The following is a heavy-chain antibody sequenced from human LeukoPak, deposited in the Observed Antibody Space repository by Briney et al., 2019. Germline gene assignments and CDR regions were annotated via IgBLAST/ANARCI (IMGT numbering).Heavy chain of an antibody. J-gene: IGHJ6*04. Sequence: PEGSLRLSCAASGFTFDDYGMSWVRQAPGRGLEWVSGINWNGGSTGYADSVKGRFTISRDNAKNSLYLQMHSLRAEDMAVYYCAKGLNRGVVIMPAGQMDVWGKGTTVTISS. D-gene: IGHD2-2*01. V-gene: IGHV3-20*04. CDR3: AKGLNRGVVIMPAGQMDV. CDR1: GFTFDDYG. CDR2: INWNGGST.